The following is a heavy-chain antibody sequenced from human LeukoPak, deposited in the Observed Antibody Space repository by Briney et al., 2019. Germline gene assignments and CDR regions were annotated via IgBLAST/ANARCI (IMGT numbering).Heavy chain of an antibody. J-gene: IGHJ6*02. Sequence: GGSLRLSCAASEFTFSSYGMHWVRQAPGKGLEWVAVIWYDGSNKYYADSVKGRFTISRDNSKNTLYLQMNSLRAEDTAVYYCAKSYGAGPYYYYGMDVWGQGTTVSVSS. D-gene: IGHD5-18*01. CDR2: IWYDGSNK. CDR3: AKSYGAGPYYYYGMDV. CDR1: EFTFSSYG. V-gene: IGHV3-30*02.